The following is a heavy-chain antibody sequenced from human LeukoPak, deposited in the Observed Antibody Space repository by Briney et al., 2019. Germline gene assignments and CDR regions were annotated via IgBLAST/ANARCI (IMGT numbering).Heavy chain of an antibody. V-gene: IGHV1-69*13. J-gene: IGHJ6*02. CDR1: GGTFSSYA. CDR2: IIHIFGTA. CDR3: AIKTTVTTLGAYYYYGMDV. Sequence: SVKVSCKASGGTFSSYAISWVRQAPGRGLEWMGGIIHIFGTANYAQKFQGRVTITADESTSTAYMELSSLRSEDTAVYYCAIKTTVTTLGAYYYYGMDVWGQGTTVTVSS. D-gene: IGHD4-17*01.